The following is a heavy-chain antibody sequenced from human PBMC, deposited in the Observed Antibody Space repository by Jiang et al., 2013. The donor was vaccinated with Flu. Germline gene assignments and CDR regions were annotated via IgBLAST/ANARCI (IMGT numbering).Heavy chain of an antibody. CDR1: GYTFTSYA. V-gene: IGHV7-4-1*02. CDR3: ASTSSTWIQLWLSKNYYYYGMDV. Sequence: QSGSELKKPGASVKVSCKASGYTFTSYAMNWVRQAPGQGLEWMGWINTNTGNPAYAQGFTGRFVFSLDTSVSTAYLQISSLKAEDTAVYYCASTSSTWIQLWLSKNYYYYGMDVWGQGTTVTVSS. D-gene: IGHD5-18*01. J-gene: IGHJ6*02. CDR2: INTNTGNP.